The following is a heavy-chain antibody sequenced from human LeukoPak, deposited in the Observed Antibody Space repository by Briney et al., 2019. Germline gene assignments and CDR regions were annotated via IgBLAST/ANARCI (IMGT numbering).Heavy chain of an antibody. Sequence: WASVKVSCTVSGYTLTELSMHWVRQAPGKGLEWMGGFDPEDGETIYAQKFQGRVTMTEDTSTDTAYMELSSLRSEDTAVYYCATHGGPVAATSDAFDIWGQGTMVTVSS. V-gene: IGHV1-24*01. J-gene: IGHJ3*02. CDR3: ATHGGPVAATSDAFDI. CDR1: GYTLTELS. D-gene: IGHD2-15*01. CDR2: FDPEDGET.